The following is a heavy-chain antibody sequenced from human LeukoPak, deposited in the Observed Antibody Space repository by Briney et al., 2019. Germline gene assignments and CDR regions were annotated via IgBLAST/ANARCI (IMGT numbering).Heavy chain of an antibody. J-gene: IGHJ4*02. Sequence: SETLSLTCTVSGYSISSGYYWSWIRQPPGKGLEWIGEINHSGSTNYNPSLKSRVTISVDTSKNQFSLKLSSVTAADTAVYYCARQGRYYYGSGSYYFDRHARYYFDYWGQGTLVTVSS. D-gene: IGHD3-10*01. V-gene: IGHV4-38-2*02. CDR3: ARQGRYYYGSGSYYFDRHARYYFDY. CDR1: GYSISSGYY. CDR2: INHSGST.